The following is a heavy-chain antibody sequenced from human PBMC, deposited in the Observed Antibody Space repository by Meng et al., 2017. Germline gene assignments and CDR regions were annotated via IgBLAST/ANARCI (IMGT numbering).Heavy chain of an antibody. J-gene: IGHJ4*02. Sequence: QVQLGQSGAEVKKPGATVKVSCKPSGYNFPDYSIHWVRRATGKGLEWMGRINPKSGDTHYAQKFQARVTMTGDTSISTAYMELSGLRSDDTAMYYCARDEDISAAGKLFGDYWGQGTLVTVSS. V-gene: IGHV1-2*06. CDR1: GYNFPDYS. CDR3: ARDEDISAAGKLFGDY. CDR2: INPKSGDT. D-gene: IGHD6-25*01.